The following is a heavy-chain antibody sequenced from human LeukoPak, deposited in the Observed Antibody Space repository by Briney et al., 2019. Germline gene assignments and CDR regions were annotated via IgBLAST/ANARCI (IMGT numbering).Heavy chain of an antibody. CDR1: GFTFSSYG. Sequence: GGSLRLSCAASGFTFSSYGMHWVRQAPGKGLEWVAYIRYDGSDKQYADSVKARFTISRDNSKNTLYLQMNSLRAEDTAVYYCARGVVVVAAALDYWGQGTLVTVSS. CDR2: IRYDGSDK. CDR3: ARGVVVVAAALDY. J-gene: IGHJ4*02. D-gene: IGHD2-15*01. V-gene: IGHV3-30*02.